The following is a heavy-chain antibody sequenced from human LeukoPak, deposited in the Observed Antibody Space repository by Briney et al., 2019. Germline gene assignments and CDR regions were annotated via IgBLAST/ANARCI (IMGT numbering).Heavy chain of an antibody. D-gene: IGHD6-13*01. J-gene: IGHJ5*02. Sequence: SETLSLTCTVSGGSISSYYWSWIRQPAGKGLEWIGRIYTSGSTNYNPSLKSRVTISVDTSKNQFSLKLSSVTAADTAVYYCARDQYGIEASGFELNWFDPWGQGTLVTVSS. CDR3: ARDQYGIEASGFELNWFDP. CDR1: GGSISSYY. CDR2: IYTSGST. V-gene: IGHV4-4*07.